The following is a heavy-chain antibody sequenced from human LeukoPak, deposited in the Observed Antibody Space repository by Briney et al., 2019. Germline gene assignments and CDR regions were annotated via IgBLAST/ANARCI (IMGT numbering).Heavy chain of an antibody. J-gene: IGHJ4*02. CDR2: IYYSGST. V-gene: IGHV4-39*01. D-gene: IGHD1-26*01. CDR1: GGSISSSSYY. CDR3: ARTGRGSVDY. Sequence: PSETLSLTCTVSGGSISSSSYYWGWIRQPPEKGLEWIGSIYYSGSTYYNPSLKSRVTISVDTSKNQFSLKLSSVTAADTAVYYCARTGRGSVDYWGQGTLVTVSS.